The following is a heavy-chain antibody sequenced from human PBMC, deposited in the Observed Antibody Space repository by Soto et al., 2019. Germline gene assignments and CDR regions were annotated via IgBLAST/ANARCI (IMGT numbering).Heavy chain of an antibody. D-gene: IGHD2-2*01. CDR3: ARPLPAPAYCSSTSCYRNWFDP. V-gene: IGHV1-18*01. Sequence: GASVKVSCKASGYTFTSYGMSWVRPAPGQGLEWMGWISAYNGNTNYAQKLQGRVTMTTDTSTSTAYMELRSLRSDDTAVYYCARPLPAPAYCSSTSCYRNWFDPWGQGTLVTVSS. CDR1: GYTFTSYG. CDR2: ISAYNGNT. J-gene: IGHJ5*02.